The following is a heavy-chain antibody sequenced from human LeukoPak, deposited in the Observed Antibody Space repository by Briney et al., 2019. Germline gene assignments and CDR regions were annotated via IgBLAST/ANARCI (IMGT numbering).Heavy chain of an antibody. J-gene: IGHJ6*03. D-gene: IGHD3-10*01. V-gene: IGHV3-43*02. Sequence: GGSLRLSCAASGFTFDDYAMHWVRQAPEKGLEWVSLISGDGDRIYYADSVKGRFTISRDNSKNSLYLQMNSLRTEDTALYYCAKDTIPYGRSYYYMDVWGKGATVTVSS. CDR3: AKDTIPYGRSYYYMDV. CDR2: ISGDGDRI. CDR1: GFTFDDYA.